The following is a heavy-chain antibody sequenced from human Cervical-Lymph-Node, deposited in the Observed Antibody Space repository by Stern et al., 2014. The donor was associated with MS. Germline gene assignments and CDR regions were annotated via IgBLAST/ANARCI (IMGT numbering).Heavy chain of an antibody. CDR1: GDSISSSNW. Sequence: QLQLQESGPGLVKPSGTLSLTCAVSGDSISSSNWWSWVRQSPGKGLEWVGDIYHAGTTNYNSTLKSRLTISADNSKNQFSLQLTSETAADTAVYYCVRALGSSSFRYWFDPWGQGTLVIVSS. V-gene: IGHV4-4*02. J-gene: IGHJ5*02. D-gene: IGHD6-13*01. CDR2: IYHAGTT. CDR3: VRALGSSSFRYWFDP.